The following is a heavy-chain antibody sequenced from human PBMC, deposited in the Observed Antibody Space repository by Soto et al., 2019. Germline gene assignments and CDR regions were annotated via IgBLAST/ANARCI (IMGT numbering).Heavy chain of an antibody. CDR2: IYYSGST. V-gene: IGHV4-59*01. D-gene: IGHD1-20*01. J-gene: IGHJ4*02. CDR1: GGSISSYY. Sequence: PSETLSLTSTVSGGSISSYYWSWIRQPPGKGLEWIGYIYYSGSTNYNPSLKSRVTISVDTSKNQFSLKLSSVTAADTAVYYCARRYGRNFDYWGQGTLVTVSS. CDR3: ARRYGRNFDY.